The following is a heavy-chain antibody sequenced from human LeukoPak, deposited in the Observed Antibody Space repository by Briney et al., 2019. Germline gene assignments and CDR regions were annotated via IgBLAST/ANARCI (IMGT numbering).Heavy chain of an antibody. J-gene: IGHJ4*02. V-gene: IGHV1-18*01. D-gene: IGHD3-10*01. Sequence: GASVKVSCKASGYTFTSYGISWVRQAPGQGLEWMGWISAYNGNTNYAQKLQGRVTMTTDTSTSTAYMELRSLRSDDTAVYYCARAWLGGPIGYYFDYWGQGTLVTVSS. CDR2: ISAYNGNT. CDR1: GYTFTSYG. CDR3: ARAWLGGPIGYYFDY.